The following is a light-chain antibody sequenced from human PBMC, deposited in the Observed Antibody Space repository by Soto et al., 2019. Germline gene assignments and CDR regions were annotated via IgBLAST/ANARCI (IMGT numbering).Light chain of an antibody. Sequence: EIVMTQSPATLSVSPGERATLSCRASQSISSNLAWYQQKPGQAPRLLIYGASSRATGIPDRFSGSGSGTDFTLTISRLEPEDFAVYYCQQYGSSPTFGQGTRLEIK. CDR1: QSISSN. CDR2: GAS. V-gene: IGKV3-20*01. CDR3: QQYGSSPT. J-gene: IGKJ5*01.